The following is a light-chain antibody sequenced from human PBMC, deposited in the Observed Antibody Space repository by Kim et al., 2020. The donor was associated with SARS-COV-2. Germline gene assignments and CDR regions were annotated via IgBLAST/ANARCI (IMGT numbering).Light chain of an antibody. CDR2: GAS. CDR1: QSVGSTY. J-gene: IGKJ1*01. CDR3: QQYKT. V-gene: IGKV3-20*01. Sequence: PGERATLSCRASQSVGSTYLAWYQQKPGQAPRLLISGASSRATGIPDRFSGSGSGTNFTLTISRLEPEDYAVYYCQQYKTFGQGTKVDLK.